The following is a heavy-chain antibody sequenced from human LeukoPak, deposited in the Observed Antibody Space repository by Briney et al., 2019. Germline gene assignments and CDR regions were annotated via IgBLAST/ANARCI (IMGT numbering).Heavy chain of an antibody. CDR1: GYTFTGYY. CDR2: INPNSGGT. D-gene: IGHD6-6*01. V-gene: IGHV1-2*02. J-gene: IGHJ6*03. CDR3: ARDRRSIAARPAYYYYMDV. Sequence: ASVKVSCKASGYTFTGYYMHWVRQAPGQGLEWMGWINPNSGGTNYAQKFQGRVTMTRDTSISTAYMELSRLRSDDTAVYYCARDRRSIAARPAYYYYMDVWGKGTTVTV.